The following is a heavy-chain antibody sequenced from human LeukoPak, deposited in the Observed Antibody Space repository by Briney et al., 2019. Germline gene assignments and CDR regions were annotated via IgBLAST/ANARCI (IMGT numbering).Heavy chain of an antibody. J-gene: IGHJ4*02. Sequence: SETLSLTCTVSGASFSGYYWSWVRQPPGKGLEWIGYIFYTGSTKYDPSLQSRVTISLDTSKNQFSLRLSSVTAADTAVYYCARQPSGYYDKSGYYPYYFDYWGQGALVTVSS. V-gene: IGHV4-59*08. D-gene: IGHD3-22*01. CDR1: GASFSGYY. CDR2: IFYTGST. CDR3: ARQPSGYYDKSGYYPYYFDY.